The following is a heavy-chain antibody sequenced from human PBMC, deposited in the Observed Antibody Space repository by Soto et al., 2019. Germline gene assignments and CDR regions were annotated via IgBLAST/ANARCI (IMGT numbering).Heavy chain of an antibody. V-gene: IGHV1-18*01. CDR3: ARHSPPFFYGSGPWDV. J-gene: IGHJ6*02. D-gene: IGHD3-10*01. CDR2: ISAYNGNT. Sequence: ASVKVSCKAFGYTFTAYNIHWLRQAPGQGLEWMGWISAYNGNTNYAQKLQGGVTMTTGTSTSTAYMELRSLRSDDTAVYYCARHSPPFFYGSGPWDVWGQGTTVTVSS. CDR1: GYTFTAYN.